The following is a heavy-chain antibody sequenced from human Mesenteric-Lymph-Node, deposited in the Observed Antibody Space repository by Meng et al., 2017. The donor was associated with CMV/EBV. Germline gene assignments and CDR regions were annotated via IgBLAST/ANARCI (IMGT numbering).Heavy chain of an antibody. CDR1: GGSISSSY. CDR3: ASQFTSGWNGDAFDI. Sequence: GSLRLSCSVSGGSISSSYWSWIRQPPGKGLEWFGYIYHSGSTNFNPSLKSRVTISLDTSKNQFSLKLSSVTAADTAVYYCASQFTSGWNGDAFDIWGQGTMVTVSS. CDR2: IYHSGST. J-gene: IGHJ3*02. V-gene: IGHV4-59*08. D-gene: IGHD6-19*01.